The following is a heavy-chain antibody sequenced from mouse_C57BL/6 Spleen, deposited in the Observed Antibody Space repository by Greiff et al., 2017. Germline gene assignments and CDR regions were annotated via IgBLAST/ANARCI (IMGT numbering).Heavy chain of an antibody. CDR2: INPNNGGT. J-gene: IGHJ2*01. D-gene: IGHD1-1*01. CDR1: GYTFTDYY. CDR3: ARNYEGVDY. V-gene: IGHV1-26*01. Sequence: EVQLQQSGPELVKPGASVKISCKASGYTFTDYYMNWVKQSHGKSLEWIGDINPNNGGTSYNQKFKGKATLTVDKSSSTAYMELRSLTSEDSAVYYCARNYEGVDYWGQGTTLTVSS.